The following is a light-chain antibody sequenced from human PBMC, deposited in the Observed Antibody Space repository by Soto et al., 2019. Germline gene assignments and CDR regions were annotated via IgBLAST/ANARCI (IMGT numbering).Light chain of an antibody. CDR1: SSNIGAGYD. CDR3: QSYDSSLSAVV. V-gene: IGLV1-40*01. CDR2: GNS. J-gene: IGLJ2*01. Sequence: QSVLTQPPSVSGAPGQRVTIYCTGSSSNIGAGYDVNWYQQLPGTAPKLLIYGNSNRPSGVPDRFSGSKSGTSASLAITGLQAEDEADYYCQSYDSSLSAVVFGGGTKLTVL.